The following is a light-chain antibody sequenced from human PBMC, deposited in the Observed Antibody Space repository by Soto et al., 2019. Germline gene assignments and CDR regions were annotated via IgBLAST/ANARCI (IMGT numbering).Light chain of an antibody. Sequence: DIQMTQSPSSLSASIGDRVTITCRASQSISRYLNWYQQKPGKAPKFLIYAASSLQSGGPSRFSGGGFGTDFSLTISSLQLEDFATYYCQQSYTSPQTFGGGTKVEIK. CDR2: AAS. J-gene: IGKJ4*01. V-gene: IGKV1-39*01. CDR1: QSISRY. CDR3: QQSYTSPQT.